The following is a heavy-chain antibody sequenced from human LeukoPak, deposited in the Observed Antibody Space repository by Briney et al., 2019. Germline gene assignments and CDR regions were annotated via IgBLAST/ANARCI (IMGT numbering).Heavy chain of an antibody. CDR3: AKVVGGLVPAPTDY. J-gene: IGHJ4*02. D-gene: IGHD2-2*01. CDR1: GYAFTNYY. Sequence: GASVKVSCKASGYAFTNYYMHWVRQAPGQGLEWMGLIHPSGGSTDYAQKFQGRVTMTGDTSTTTVYMELSSLRSEDTAVYYCAKVVGGLVPAPTDYWGQGTLVTVSS. V-gene: IGHV1-46*01. CDR2: IHPSGGST.